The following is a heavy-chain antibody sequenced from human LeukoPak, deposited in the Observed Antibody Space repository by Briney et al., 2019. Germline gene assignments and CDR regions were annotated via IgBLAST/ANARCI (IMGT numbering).Heavy chain of an antibody. J-gene: IGHJ6*02. Sequence: SVKVSRKASGGTFSSYAISWVRQAPGQGLEWMGGIIPIFGTANYAQKFQGRVTITADESTSTAYMELSSLRSEDTAVYYCARARRVDTAMAWYYYYGMDVWGQGTTVTVSS. V-gene: IGHV1-69*01. CDR2: IIPIFGTA. CDR3: ARARRVDTAMAWYYYYGMDV. D-gene: IGHD5-18*01. CDR1: GGTFSSYA.